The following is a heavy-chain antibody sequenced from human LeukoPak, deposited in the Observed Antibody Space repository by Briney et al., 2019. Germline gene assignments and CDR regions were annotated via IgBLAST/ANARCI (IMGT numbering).Heavy chain of an antibody. CDR1: GGSVTSDVYY. V-gene: IGHV4-61*08. D-gene: IGHD3-16*01. CDR3: ARVGGIMHS. J-gene: IGHJ4*02. Sequence: SETLSLTCTVPGGSVTSDVYYWNWMRQPPGKGLEWIGNIHNSRGANYNPSLKSRVTISLDPSKTQFSLKVNSMTLADTAIYYCARVGGIMHSWGQGTQVTVSS. CDR2: IHNSRGA.